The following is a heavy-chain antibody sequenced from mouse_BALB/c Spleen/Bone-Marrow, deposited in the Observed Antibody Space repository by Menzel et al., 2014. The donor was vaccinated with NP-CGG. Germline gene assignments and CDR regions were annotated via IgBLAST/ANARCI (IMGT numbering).Heavy chain of an antibody. Sequence: EVQLQQSGAELVKPGASVKLSCTASGFNIKDTYMHWVKQRPEQGLEWIGRIDPANGNTKYDPKFQGKATITADTSSNTAYLQLSSLTSEDTAVYYCARNGNSGAWFAYWGPGTLVTVSA. CDR2: IDPANGNT. J-gene: IGHJ3*01. V-gene: IGHV14-3*02. CDR3: ARNGNSGAWFAY. CDR1: GFNIKDTY. D-gene: IGHD2-1*01.